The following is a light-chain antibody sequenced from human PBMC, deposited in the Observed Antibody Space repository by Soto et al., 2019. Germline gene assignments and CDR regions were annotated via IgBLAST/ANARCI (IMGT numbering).Light chain of an antibody. Sequence: IVLTQSPGTLSLSPGERATLSCGASQSVTSNYLAWYQQKPGQAPRLLIYGASTRATGIPARFSGSGSGTEFTLTISSLQSEDFAVYYCQQYNNWPPITFGQGTRLEI. CDR2: GAS. V-gene: IGKV3-15*01. CDR1: QSVTSN. CDR3: QQYNNWPPIT. J-gene: IGKJ5*01.